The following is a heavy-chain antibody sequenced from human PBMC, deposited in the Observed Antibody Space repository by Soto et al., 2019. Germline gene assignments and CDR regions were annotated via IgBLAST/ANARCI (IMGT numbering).Heavy chain of an antibody. Sequence: GGSVKVSCKASGYTFTSYAMHWVRQAPGQRLEWMGWINAGNGNTKYSQKFQGRVTIARDTSASTAYMELSSLRSEDTAVYYCARGFWSGYRHYGMDVWGQGTTVTVSS. CDR2: INAGNGNT. D-gene: IGHD3-3*01. V-gene: IGHV1-3*01. CDR3: ARGFWSGYRHYGMDV. J-gene: IGHJ6*02. CDR1: GYTFTSYA.